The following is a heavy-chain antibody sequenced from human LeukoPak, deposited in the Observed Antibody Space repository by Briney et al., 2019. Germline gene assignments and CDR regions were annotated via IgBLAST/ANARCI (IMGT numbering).Heavy chain of an antibody. CDR3: ARHDHASGSYYNAPLDY. Sequence: ASVKVSCKASGYTFTGYYMHWVRQAPGQGLEWMGWINPNSGGTNYVKKFQGRVTMTTDTSTSTAYMELRSLRSDDTGVYYCARHDHASGSYYNAPLDYWGQGTLVTVSS. CDR1: GYTFTGYY. J-gene: IGHJ4*02. CDR2: INPNSGGT. D-gene: IGHD3-10*01. V-gene: IGHV1-2*02.